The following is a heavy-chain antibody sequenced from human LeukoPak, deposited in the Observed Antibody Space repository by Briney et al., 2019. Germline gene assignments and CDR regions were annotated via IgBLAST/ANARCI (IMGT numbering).Heavy chain of an antibody. Sequence: ASVKVSCKNSGYTFISYGISWVRQAPGQGLEWMGWISAYNGNTNYAQKFQGRVSMTTDTSTSTAYMELRSLRADDTAVYHCARDKGMVGYCSGGSCYWPFDYWGQGTLVIVSS. CDR2: ISAYNGNT. V-gene: IGHV1-18*01. CDR3: ARDKGMVGYCSGGSCYWPFDY. J-gene: IGHJ4*02. CDR1: GYTFISYG. D-gene: IGHD2-15*01.